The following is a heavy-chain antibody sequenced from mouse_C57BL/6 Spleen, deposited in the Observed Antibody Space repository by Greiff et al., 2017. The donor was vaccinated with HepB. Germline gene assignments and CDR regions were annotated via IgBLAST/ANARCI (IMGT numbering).Heavy chain of an antibody. CDR3: ARPARDYPYFDY. D-gene: IGHD3-3*01. J-gene: IGHJ2*01. CDR1: GYSITSGYY. Sequence: EVQLVESGPGLVKPSQSLSLTCSVTGYSITSGYYWNWIRQFPGNKLEWMGYISYDGSNNYNPSLKNRISITRDTSKNQFFLKLNSVTTEDTATYYCARPARDYPYFDYWGQGTTLTVSS. CDR2: ISYDGSN. V-gene: IGHV3-6*01.